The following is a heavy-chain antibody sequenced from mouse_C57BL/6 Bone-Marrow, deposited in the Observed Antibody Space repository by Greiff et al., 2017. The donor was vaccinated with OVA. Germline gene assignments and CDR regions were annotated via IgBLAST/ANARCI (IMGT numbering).Heavy chain of an antibody. D-gene: IGHD2-4*01. CDR2: IWSGGST. CDR1: GFSLTSYG. J-gene: IGHJ3*01. Sequence: VQLQESGPGLVQPSQSLSITCTVSGFSLTSYGVHWVRQSPGKGLEWLGVIWSGGSTDYNAAFISSLTIYKDNSKSQVFFKMNSLQADDAAIYYCSRMNDYDGFAYWGQGTLVTVSA. CDR3: SRMNDYDGFAY. V-gene: IGHV2-2*01.